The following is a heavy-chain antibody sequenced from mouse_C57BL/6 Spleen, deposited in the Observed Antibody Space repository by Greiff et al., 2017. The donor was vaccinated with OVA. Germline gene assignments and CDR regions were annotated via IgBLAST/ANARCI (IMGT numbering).Heavy chain of an antibody. CDR1: GYAFSSYW. CDR2: IYPGDGDT. V-gene: IGHV1-80*01. J-gene: IGHJ2*01. D-gene: IGHD2-4*01. Sequence: QVQLKESGAELVKPGASVKISCKASGYAFSSYWMNWVKQRPGKGLEWIGQIYPGDGDTNYNGKFKGKATLTADKSSSTAYMQLSSLTSEDSAVYFCARSLYDYDSDYWGQGTTLTVSS. CDR3: ARSLYDYDSDY.